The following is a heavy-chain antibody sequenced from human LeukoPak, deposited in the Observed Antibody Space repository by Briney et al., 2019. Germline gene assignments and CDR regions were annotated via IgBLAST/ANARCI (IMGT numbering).Heavy chain of an antibody. Sequence: PSQTLSLTCTVSGGSISSYYWSWIRQPPGKGLEWIGYIYYSGTTNYNPFLKSRVTISVDTSKNQFSLKLSSVTAADTAVYYCARGVYIAAAQYGYWGQGTLVTVSS. D-gene: IGHD6-13*01. CDR3: ARGVYIAAAQYGY. CDR2: IYYSGTT. J-gene: IGHJ4*02. CDR1: GGSISSYY. V-gene: IGHV4-59*01.